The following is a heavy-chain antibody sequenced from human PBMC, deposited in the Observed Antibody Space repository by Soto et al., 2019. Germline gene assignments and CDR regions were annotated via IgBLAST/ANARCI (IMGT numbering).Heavy chain of an antibody. V-gene: IGHV3-30-3*01. D-gene: IGHD4-17*01. Sequence: QVQLVESGGGVVQPGGSLRLSCAASGFIFSGYAMHWVRQAPGKGLEWVAVISYDGNTQYYADSVKGRFTVSRDNSNNILYVEMNKLRDEDTAMYYCAKETNDYEINFWGQGTLVTVSP. CDR3: AKETNDYEINF. J-gene: IGHJ4*02. CDR1: GFIFSGYA. CDR2: ISYDGNTQ.